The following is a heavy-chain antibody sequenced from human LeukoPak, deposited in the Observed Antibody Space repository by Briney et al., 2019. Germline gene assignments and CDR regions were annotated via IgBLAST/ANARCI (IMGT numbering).Heavy chain of an antibody. CDR2: ISAYSGNT. D-gene: IGHD3-22*01. V-gene: IGHV1-18*01. CDR1: GYTFTSYG. CDR3: ARDHHYDSSGYYDSFDY. J-gene: IGHJ4*02. Sequence: ASVKVSCKASGYTFTSYGISWVRQAPGQGLEWMGWISAYSGNTNYAQKLQGRVTMTTDTSTSTAYMELRSLRSDDTAVYYCARDHHYDSSGYYDSFDYWGQGTLVTVSS.